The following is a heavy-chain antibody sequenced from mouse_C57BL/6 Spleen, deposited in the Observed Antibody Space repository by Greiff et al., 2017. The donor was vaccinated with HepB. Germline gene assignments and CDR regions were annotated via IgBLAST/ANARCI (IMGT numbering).Heavy chain of an antibody. CDR3: ARRGHYDYDSYWYFDV. CDR1: GYTFTGYW. D-gene: IGHD2-4*01. J-gene: IGHJ1*03. V-gene: IGHV1-9*01. Sequence: VQLQQSGAELMKPGASVKLSCKATGYTFTGYWIEWVKQRPGHGLEWIGEILPGSGSTNYNEKFKGKATFTADTSSNTAYMQLSSLTTEDSAIYYCARRGHYDYDSYWYFDVWGTGTTVTVSS. CDR2: ILPGSGST.